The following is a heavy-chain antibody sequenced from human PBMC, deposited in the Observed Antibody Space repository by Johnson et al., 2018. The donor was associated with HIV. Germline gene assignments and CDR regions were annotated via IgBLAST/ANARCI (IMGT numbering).Heavy chain of an antibody. J-gene: IGHJ3*02. Sequence: VQLVESGGGLEQPGGSLRLSCAASGFTFASSAMSWVRQAPGKGLEWVSAITDSGNNAYSAESVKGRFTISRDNSKNTLYLQMNSLRAEDTAVYYCARQGARPQWDAFDIWGQGTMVTVSS. V-gene: IGHV3-23*04. CDR1: GFTFASSA. D-gene: IGHD2-8*01. CDR3: ARQGARPQWDAFDI. CDR2: ITDSGNNA.